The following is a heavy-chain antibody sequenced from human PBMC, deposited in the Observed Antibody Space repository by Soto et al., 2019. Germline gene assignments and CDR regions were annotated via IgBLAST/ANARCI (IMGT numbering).Heavy chain of an antibody. CDR1: GFTFTSYG. J-gene: IGHJ4*02. CDR3: ARDAPYYDILTGYQNQATSGTPDY. Sequence: GGSLRLSCTASGFTFTSYGMNWVRQAPGKGLEWISYISYGSSTIYYADSVKGRFTISRDNAKNSLYLQMNSLRAEDTAVYYCARDAPYYDILTGYQNQATSGTPDYWGQGTLVTVSS. CDR2: ISYGSSTI. D-gene: IGHD3-9*01. V-gene: IGHV3-48*01.